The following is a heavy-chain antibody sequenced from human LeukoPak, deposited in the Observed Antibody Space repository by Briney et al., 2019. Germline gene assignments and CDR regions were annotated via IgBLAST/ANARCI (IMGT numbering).Heavy chain of an antibody. D-gene: IGHD3-10*01. V-gene: IGHV3-30*04. CDR3: VRDRIVWFGDPIPSDAFDL. CDR1: GFTFSSYA. Sequence: GGSLRLSCAASGFTFSSYAMHWVRQAPGKGLEWVAVISYDGSNKYYADSVKGRFTISRDNSKNTLYLQMNSLRAEDTALYYCVRDRIVWFGDPIPSDAFDLWGQGTMVTVSS. CDR2: ISYDGSNK. J-gene: IGHJ3*01.